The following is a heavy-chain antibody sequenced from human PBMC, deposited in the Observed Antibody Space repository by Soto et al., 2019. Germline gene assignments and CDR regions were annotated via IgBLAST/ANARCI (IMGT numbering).Heavy chain of an antibody. CDR1: GYTFSNYG. Sequence: ASVKVSCKTSGYTFSNYGITWVRQAPGQPLEWLGWISLYSDGTNYAQKFQGRVSMTTDTSTTTAYMELRSLRSDDTAVYYCARVVPGAEAWFGPWGQETLVTVSS. D-gene: IGHD2-2*01. CDR2: ISLYSDGT. J-gene: IGHJ5*02. V-gene: IGHV1-18*01. CDR3: ARVVPGAEAWFGP.